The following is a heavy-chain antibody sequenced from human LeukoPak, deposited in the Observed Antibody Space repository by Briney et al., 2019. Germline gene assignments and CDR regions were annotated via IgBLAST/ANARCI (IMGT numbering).Heavy chain of an antibody. CDR1: GFTFSSYA. D-gene: IGHD6-13*01. CDR2: ISGSGGST. Sequence: GGSLRLSCAASGFTFSSYAMSWVRQAPGKGLEWVSAISGSGGSTYYADSVKGRFTISRDNSKNTLYLQMNSLRAEDTAVYYCAKDGFAGYSSSWCIDYWGQGTLVTVSS. V-gene: IGHV3-23*01. CDR3: AKDGFAGYSSSWCIDY. J-gene: IGHJ4*02.